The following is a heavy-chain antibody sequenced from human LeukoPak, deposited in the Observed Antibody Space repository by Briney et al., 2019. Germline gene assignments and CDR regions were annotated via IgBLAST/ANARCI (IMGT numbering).Heavy chain of an antibody. Sequence: SETLSLTCAVYGGSFSGYYWGWIRQPPGKGLEWIGEINHSGSTNYNPSLKSRVTISVDTSKNQFSLKLSSVTAADTAVYYCARWVLGHYYYYMDVWGKGTTVTISS. V-gene: IGHV4-34*01. D-gene: IGHD3-16*01. J-gene: IGHJ6*03. CDR1: GGSFSGYY. CDR3: ARWVLGHYYYYMDV. CDR2: INHSGST.